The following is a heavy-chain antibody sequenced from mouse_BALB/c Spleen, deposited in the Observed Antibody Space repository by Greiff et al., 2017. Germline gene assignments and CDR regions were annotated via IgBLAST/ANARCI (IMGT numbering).Heavy chain of an antibody. CDR1: GYSFTGYT. CDR3: ARSDKCITTVVADAMDY. V-gene: IGHV1-18*01. J-gene: IGHJ4*01. Sequence: VQLKESGPELVKPGASMKISCKASGYSFTGYTMNWVKQSHGKNLEWIGLINPYNGGTSYNQKFKDKATLTVDKSSSTAYMELLSLTSEDSAVYYCARSDKCITTVVADAMDYWGQGTSVTVSS. CDR2: INPYNGGT. D-gene: IGHD1-1*01.